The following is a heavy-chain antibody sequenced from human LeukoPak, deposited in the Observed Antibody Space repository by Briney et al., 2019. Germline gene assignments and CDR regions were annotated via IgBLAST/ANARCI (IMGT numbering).Heavy chain of an antibody. CDR3: ARLGSSSWPDYFDY. D-gene: IGHD6-13*01. J-gene: IGHJ4*02. V-gene: IGHV4-4*02. Sequence: SGTLSLTCAVSGGSISSSNWWSWVRQPPGKGLEWIGEIYHSGSTNYNPSLKSRVTISVDTSKNQFSLKLSSVTAADTAVYYCARLGSSSWPDYFDYWGQGTLVTVSS. CDR2: IYHSGST. CDR1: GGSISSSNW.